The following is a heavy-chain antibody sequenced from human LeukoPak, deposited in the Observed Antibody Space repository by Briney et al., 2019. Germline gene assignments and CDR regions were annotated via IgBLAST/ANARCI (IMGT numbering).Heavy chain of an antibody. V-gene: IGHV3-53*01. J-gene: IGHJ4*02. Sequence: GGSLRLSCAAFGFTVSSNYMSWVRQAPGKGPEWVSVIYTSGGTYYADSVKGRFTISRDNSKNTLYLQMNSLRAEDTAVYYCAKGYGYSYGYDYWGQGTLVTVSS. CDR2: IYTSGGT. CDR1: GFTVSSNY. D-gene: IGHD5-18*01. CDR3: AKGYGYSYGYDY.